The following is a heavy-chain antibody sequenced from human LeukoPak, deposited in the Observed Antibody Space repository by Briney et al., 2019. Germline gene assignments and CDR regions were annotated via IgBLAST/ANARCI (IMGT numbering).Heavy chain of an antibody. J-gene: IGHJ4*02. CDR3: ARGPFDYFDY. V-gene: IGHV4-39*07. CDR2: IYHTGRT. CDR1: GGSISSSSYY. Sequence: SETLSLTCTVSGGSISSSSYYWGWIRQPPGKGLEWIGSIYHTGRTYYNPSLKSRVTISLDTSKNQFSLKLSFVTAADTAVYYCARGPFDYFDYWGQGTLVTVSS.